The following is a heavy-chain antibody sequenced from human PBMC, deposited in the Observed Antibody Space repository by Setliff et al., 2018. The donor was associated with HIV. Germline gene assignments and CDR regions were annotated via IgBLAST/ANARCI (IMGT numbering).Heavy chain of an antibody. CDR3: ASFYGDYGY. V-gene: IGHV3-30*02. CDR2: INYDEGYE. Sequence: PGGSLRLSCAASGFTFSVHGMHWVRKAPGRGLEWVAFINYDEGYEYYADSVQGRFTISRDNANNLLFPQMNNLRDEDTAVYYCASFYGDYGYWGHGTQVTVSS. D-gene: IGHD3-10*01. J-gene: IGHJ4*01. CDR1: GFTFSVHG.